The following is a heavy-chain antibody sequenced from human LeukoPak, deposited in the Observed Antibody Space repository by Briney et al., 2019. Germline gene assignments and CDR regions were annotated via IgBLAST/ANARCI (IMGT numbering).Heavy chain of an antibody. D-gene: IGHD6-19*01. CDR2: ISAYNGNT. J-gene: IGHJ4*02. CDR3: ARGSAVAGAGEYFDY. Sequence: ASVKVSCKASGYTFTSYGVSWVRQAPGQGLEWMGWISAYNGNTNYAQKLQGRVTMTTDTSTSTAYMELRSLRSDDTAVYYCARGSAVAGAGEYFDYWGQGTLVTVSS. CDR1: GYTFTSYG. V-gene: IGHV1-18*01.